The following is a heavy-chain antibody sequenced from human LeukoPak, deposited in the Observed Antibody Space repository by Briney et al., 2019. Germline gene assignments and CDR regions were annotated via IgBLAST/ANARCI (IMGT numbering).Heavy chain of an antibody. D-gene: IGHD3-10*01. CDR2: INHSGST. V-gene: IGHV4-34*08. J-gene: IGHJ3*02. CDR3: AIQLDSGSYYAFHI. Sequence: PSETLSLTCAVYGGTFTGYYWSWIRQPPGKGLEWIGEINHSGSTNYNPSLKRRLTISVGTSKNQFSLQLITVTAADTAVYYCAIQLDSGSYYAFHIWGQGTIVTVSS. CDR1: GGTFTGYY.